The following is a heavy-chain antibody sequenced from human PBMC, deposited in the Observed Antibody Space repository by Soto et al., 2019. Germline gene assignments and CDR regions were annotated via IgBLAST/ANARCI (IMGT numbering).Heavy chain of an antibody. CDR3: ARGLRVAAAGTYYSYYGMDV. J-gene: IGHJ6*02. CDR2: INHSGST. Sequence: PSETLSLTCAVYGGSFSGYYWSWIRQPPGKGLEWIGEINHSGSTSYNPSLKSRVTISVDTSKNQFSLKLSSVTAADTAVYYCARGLRVAAAGTYYSYYGMDVWGQGTTVTVSS. CDR1: GGSFSGYY. D-gene: IGHD6-13*01. V-gene: IGHV4-34*01.